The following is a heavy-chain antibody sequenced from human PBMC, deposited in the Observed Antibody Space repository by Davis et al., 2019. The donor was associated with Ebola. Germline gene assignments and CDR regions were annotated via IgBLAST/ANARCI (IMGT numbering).Heavy chain of an antibody. V-gene: IGHV4-59*01. CDR3: ARGHDYGGNRYDY. CDR2: IYYSGST. D-gene: IGHD4-23*01. J-gene: IGHJ4*02. Sequence: PSETLSLTCTVSGGSISGYYWSWIRQPPGKGLEWIGYIYYSGSTNYNPSLKSRVTISVDTSKNQFSLKLSSVTAADTAVYYCARGHDYGGNRYDYWGQGTLVTVSS. CDR1: GGSISGYY.